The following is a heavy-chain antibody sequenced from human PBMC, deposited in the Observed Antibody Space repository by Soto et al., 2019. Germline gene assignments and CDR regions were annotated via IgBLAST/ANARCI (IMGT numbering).Heavy chain of an antibody. CDR1: GLTFTNYA. J-gene: IGHJ4*02. V-gene: IGHV3-23*01. CDR3: AKGRGGSGSLTPRVDF. CDR2: ISGGGDTT. Sequence: EVQLLESGGGLVQPGGSLRLSWAASGLTFTNYALTWVRQAPGKGLEWVSAISGGGDTTSYADSVKGRFTVSRDGSKNTLYLQMSSLRAEDTALYYCAKGRGGSGSLTPRVDFWGQGTLVTVSS. D-gene: IGHD3-10*01.